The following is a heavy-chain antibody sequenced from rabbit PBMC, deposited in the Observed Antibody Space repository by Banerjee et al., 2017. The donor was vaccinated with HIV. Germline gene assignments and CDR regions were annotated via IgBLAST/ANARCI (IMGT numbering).Heavy chain of an antibody. Sequence: QEQLVESGGGLVTLGGSLKLSCKASGIDFSTYGITWVRQAPGKGLEWIAYIYPDYGTTDYATWAKGRFTISLDDAQNTVFLQMTSLTAADTATYFCAREGASSSGYYLWGQGTLVTVS. CDR1: GIDFSTYG. CDR3: AREGASSSGYYL. D-gene: IGHD1-1*01. CDR2: IYPDYGTT. J-gene: IGHJ4*01. V-gene: IGHV1S47*01.